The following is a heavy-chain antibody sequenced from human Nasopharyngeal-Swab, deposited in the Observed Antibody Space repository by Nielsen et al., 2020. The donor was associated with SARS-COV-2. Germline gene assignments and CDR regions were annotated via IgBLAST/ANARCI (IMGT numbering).Heavy chain of an antibody. CDR3: ARGCSSTSCPQGVGWFDP. V-gene: IGHV1-3*03. D-gene: IGHD2-2*01. J-gene: IGHJ5*02. CDR2: INAGNGNT. Sequence: WGRQAPGQRLVWMGWINAGNGNTKYSQKFQGRVTITRDTSASTAYMELSSLRYEDMAVYYCARGCSSTSCPQGVGWFDPWGQGTLVTVSS.